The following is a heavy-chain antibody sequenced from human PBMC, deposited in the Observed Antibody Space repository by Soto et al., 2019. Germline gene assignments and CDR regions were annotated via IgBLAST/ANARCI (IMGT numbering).Heavy chain of an antibody. J-gene: IGHJ4*02. CDR1: GYTFTHYY. CDR3: ARDFAAGDH. Sequence: QVQLVQSGAEVKKPGASVKLSCRTSGYTFTHYYIHWVRQAPGQGLEWLANIKPARGSTNYAQDFQGTVTLTMDTSTTTVSMELSGLRAEDAATFDCARDFAAGDHWGQGTLVTVSS. D-gene: IGHD6-13*01. V-gene: IGHV1-46*01. CDR2: IKPARGST.